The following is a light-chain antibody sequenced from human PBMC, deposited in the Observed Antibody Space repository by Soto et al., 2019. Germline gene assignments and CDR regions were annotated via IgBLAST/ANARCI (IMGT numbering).Light chain of an antibody. J-gene: IGKJ4*01. CDR1: QSVSSY. CDR2: DAS. V-gene: IGKV3-11*01. CDR3: QQRSNWPPLT. Sequence: IVLTKSPTTLSLYPGERATLSCRASQSVSSYLAWYQQKPGQAPRLLIYDASNRATGIPARFSGSGSGTDFTLTISSLEPEDFAVYYCQQRSNWPPLTFGGGTKV.